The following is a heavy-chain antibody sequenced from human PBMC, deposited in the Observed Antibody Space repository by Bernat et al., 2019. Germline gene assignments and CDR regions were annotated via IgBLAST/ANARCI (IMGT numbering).Heavy chain of an antibody. CDR3: ANTVTIPHPCWYFDL. Sequence: EVQLLESGGGLVQPGGSLRLSCAAFGFPFSSYAMSWVRQAPGKGLEWVSVISGSGGSTYYADSAKGRFTISRDNSKNTLYLQMNSLRAEDTAVYYGANTVTIPHPCWYFDLWGRGTLVTVSS. D-gene: IGHD4-17*01. CDR2: ISGSGGST. CDR1: GFPFSSYA. V-gene: IGHV3-23*01. J-gene: IGHJ2*01.